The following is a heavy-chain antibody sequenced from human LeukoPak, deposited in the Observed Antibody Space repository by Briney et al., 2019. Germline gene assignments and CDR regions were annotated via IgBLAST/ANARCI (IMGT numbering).Heavy chain of an antibody. CDR1: GGTFSSYA. D-gene: IGHD6-19*01. V-gene: IGHV1-18*01. J-gene: IGHJ5*02. CDR3: ARGRIAVAGTLWFDP. Sequence: EASVKVSCKASGGTFSSYAISWVRQAPGQGLEWMGWISAYNGNTNYAQKLQGRVTMTTDTSTSTAYMELRGLRSDDTAVYYCARGRIAVAGTLWFDPWGQGTLVTVSS. CDR2: ISAYNGNT.